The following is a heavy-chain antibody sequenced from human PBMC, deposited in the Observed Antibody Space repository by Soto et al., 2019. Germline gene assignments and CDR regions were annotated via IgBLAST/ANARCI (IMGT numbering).Heavy chain of an antibody. CDR1: GFTFSSYE. CDR2: ISSSGSTI. CDR3: ARSWIHSYALSMDV. J-gene: IGHJ6*02. Sequence: LRLSCAASGFTFSSYEMNWVRQAPGKGLEWVSYISSSGSTIYYADSVKGRFTISRDNAKNSLYLQMNSLRAEDTAVYYCARSWIHSYALSMDVWGQGTTVTVSS. V-gene: IGHV3-48*03. D-gene: IGHD5-18*01.